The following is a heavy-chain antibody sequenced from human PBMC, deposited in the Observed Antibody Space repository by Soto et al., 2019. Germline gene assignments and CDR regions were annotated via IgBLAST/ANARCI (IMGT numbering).Heavy chain of an antibody. D-gene: IGHD6-13*01. CDR3: VRHTYSNTWPDY. CDR1: GGSISSYY. CDR2: ISYTESA. Sequence: SETLSLTCTVSGGSISSYYWSWIRQPPGKGLEWIGYISYTESASYNPSLKSRVTMLVDSSKNLLSLKLSSVTAADTAVYYCVRHTYSNTWPDYWGQGTLVTVSS. V-gene: IGHV4-59*08. J-gene: IGHJ4*02.